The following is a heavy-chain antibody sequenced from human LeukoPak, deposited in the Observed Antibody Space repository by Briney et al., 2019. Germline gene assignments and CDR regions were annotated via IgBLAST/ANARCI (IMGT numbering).Heavy chain of an antibody. V-gene: IGHV4-39*07. Sequence: SETLSLTCTVSGDSIIISGHYWGWIRQPPGKGLEWIGGTYYSGNTYYNPSLKSRAIISVDTSKDQFSLTLNSVTAADTAVYYCVRDVVAAASFDCWGQGTLVTVSS. CDR3: VRDVVAAASFDC. J-gene: IGHJ4*02. D-gene: IGHD2-15*01. CDR1: GDSIIISGHY. CDR2: TYYSGNT.